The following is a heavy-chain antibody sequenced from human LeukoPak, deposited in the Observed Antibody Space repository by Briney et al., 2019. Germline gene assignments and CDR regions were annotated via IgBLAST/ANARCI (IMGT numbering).Heavy chain of an antibody. CDR1: GGSISSYY. V-gene: IGHV4-4*07. Sequence: SETLSLTCAVSGGSISSYYWSWIRQPAGKGLEWIGRIYTSGSTNYNPSLKSRVTMSVDTSKNQFSLKLSSVTAADTAVYYCARERARRYCSSTSCYYPFDYWGQGTLVTVSS. CDR2: IYTSGST. D-gene: IGHD2-2*01. CDR3: ARERARRYCSSTSCYYPFDY. J-gene: IGHJ4*02.